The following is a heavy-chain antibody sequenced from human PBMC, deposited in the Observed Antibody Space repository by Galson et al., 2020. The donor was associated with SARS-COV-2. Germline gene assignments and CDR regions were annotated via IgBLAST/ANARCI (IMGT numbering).Heavy chain of an antibody. Sequence: QSPEEGLEWIGYVYDKRSSNYNPSLTSRVSMSAETSTNSFSLRLKSLTAADTAVYYCARGDYNSVTAYFDGFDSWGQGIPVTVSS. CDR3: ARGDYNSVTAYFDGFDS. V-gene: IGHV4-59*01. J-gene: IGHJ4*02. D-gene: IGHD3-9*01. CDR2: VYDKRSS.